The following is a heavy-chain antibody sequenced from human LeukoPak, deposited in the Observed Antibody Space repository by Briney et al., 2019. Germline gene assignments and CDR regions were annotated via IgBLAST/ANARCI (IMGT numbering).Heavy chain of an antibody. Sequence: GRSLRLSCAASGFTFSSYGMHWVRQAPGKGLEWVAVISYDGSNKYYADSVKGRFTISRDNSKNTLYLQMNSLRAEDTAVYYCARGSSSWYENWFDPWGQGTLVTVSS. D-gene: IGHD6-13*01. V-gene: IGHV3-30*03. CDR1: GFTFSSYG. CDR3: ARGSSSWYENWFDP. J-gene: IGHJ5*02. CDR2: ISYDGSNK.